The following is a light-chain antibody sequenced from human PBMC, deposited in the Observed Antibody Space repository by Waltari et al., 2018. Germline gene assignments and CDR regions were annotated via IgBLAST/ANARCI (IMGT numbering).Light chain of an antibody. CDR1: SSDVGCYNS. V-gene: IGLV2-14*03. CDR3: SSYTTSSTLV. CDR2: DVN. Sequence: QSALTQPASVSGSPGQSTPISCPGTSSDVGCYNSVSWYQQHPGKAPKLMISDVNSRPSGFSNRFSGSKSGNTASLTISGLQTEDEADYSCSSYTTSSTLVFGGGTQLTVL. J-gene: IGLJ2*01.